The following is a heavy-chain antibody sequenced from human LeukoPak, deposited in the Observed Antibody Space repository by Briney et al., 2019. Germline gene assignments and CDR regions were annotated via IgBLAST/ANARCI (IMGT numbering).Heavy chain of an antibody. CDR3: ARDQVPTVTTRYYYYGMDV. Sequence: AASVKVSCKASGGTFSSYAISWVRQAPGQGLEWMGGIIPIFGTANYAQKFQGRVTITADESTSTAYMELSSLRSEDTAVYYCARDQVPTVTTRYYYYGMDVWGQGTTVTVSS. J-gene: IGHJ6*02. CDR1: GGTFSSYA. CDR2: IIPIFGTA. V-gene: IGHV1-69*13. D-gene: IGHD4-17*01.